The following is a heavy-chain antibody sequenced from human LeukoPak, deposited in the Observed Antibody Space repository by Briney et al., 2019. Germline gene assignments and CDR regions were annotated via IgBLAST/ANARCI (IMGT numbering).Heavy chain of an antibody. J-gene: IGHJ4*02. Sequence: GGSLGLSCAASGFTFTSYWMSWVRQAPGKGLEWVANIKQDGSEKYYVDSVKGRFTISRDNAKNSLYLQMNGLRAEDTAVYYCARAPAFNYFDYWGQGTLVTVSS. V-gene: IGHV3-7*05. CDR1: GFTFTSYW. CDR2: IKQDGSEK. CDR3: ARAPAFNYFDY.